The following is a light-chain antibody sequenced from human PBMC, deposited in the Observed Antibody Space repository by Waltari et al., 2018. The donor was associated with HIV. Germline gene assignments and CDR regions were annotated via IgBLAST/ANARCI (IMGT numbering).Light chain of an antibody. CDR2: GAS. CDR1: QSISNY. V-gene: IGKV1-39*01. Sequence: DIQLTQSPSSLSAFIGDRVSITCRSSQSISNYLNWYQQKPGKAPKLLIYGASTLQTGTPSRFSGGGSGTDFTLTINTLQPEDLATYYCQQSYSTIVTFGQGTKVDI. J-gene: IGKJ2*01. CDR3: QQSYSTIVT.